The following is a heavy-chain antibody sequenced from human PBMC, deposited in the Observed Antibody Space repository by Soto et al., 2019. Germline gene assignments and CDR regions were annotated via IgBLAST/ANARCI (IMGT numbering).Heavy chain of an antibody. J-gene: IGHJ4*02. D-gene: IGHD2-2*01. CDR1: GFTFSNYA. CDR2: ISGNGGST. V-gene: IGHV3-23*01. Sequence: PGGSLRLSCAASGFTFSNYAMSWVRQAPGKGLEWVSTISGNGGSTYYADSVKGRFTISRDNSKNMLFLQTNSLRDDDSAVYYCAKRPASIITFDYWGQGTPVTVSS. CDR3: AKRPASIITFDY.